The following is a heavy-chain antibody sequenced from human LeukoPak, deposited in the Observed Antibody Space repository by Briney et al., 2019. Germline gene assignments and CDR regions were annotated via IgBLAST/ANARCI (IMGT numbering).Heavy chain of an antibody. Sequence: SETLSLTCAVYGGSFSGYYWSWIRQPPGKGLEWIGEIYHSGSTNYNPSLKSRVTISVGKSKNQFSLKLSSVTAADTAVYYCTAKVRGEYYYYYYGMDVWGKGTTVTVSS. D-gene: IGHD3-10*01. J-gene: IGHJ6*04. CDR1: GGSFSGYY. CDR3: TAKVRGEYYYYYYGMDV. V-gene: IGHV4-34*01. CDR2: IYHSGST.